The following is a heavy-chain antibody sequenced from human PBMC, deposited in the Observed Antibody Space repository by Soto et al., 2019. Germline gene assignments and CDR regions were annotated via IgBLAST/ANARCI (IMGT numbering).Heavy chain of an antibody. D-gene: IGHD3-22*01. Sequence: GGSLRLSCAASGFTFSNAWMSWVRQAPGKGLEWVGRIKSKTDGGTTDYVSPVKGRFTITRDDSKNTLYLQMNSLKTEDTAVYYCTTALTGTYYYDSSGGFDPWGQGTLVTVSS. CDR2: IKSKTDGGTT. V-gene: IGHV3-15*01. CDR3: TTALTGTYYYDSSGGFDP. J-gene: IGHJ5*02. CDR1: GFTFSNAW.